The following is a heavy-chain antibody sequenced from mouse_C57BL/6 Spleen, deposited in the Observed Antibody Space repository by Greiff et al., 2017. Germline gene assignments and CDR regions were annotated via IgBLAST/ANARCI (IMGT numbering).Heavy chain of an antibody. V-gene: IGHV1-64*01. J-gene: IGHJ2*01. D-gene: IGHD1-1*01. Sequence: VQLQQPGAELVKPGASVKLSCKASGYTFTSYWMHWVKQRPGQGLEWIGMIHPNSGSTNYNEKFKSKATLTVDKSSSTAYMQLNSLTSEDSAVHYCAREGLSNFFDYWGQGTTLTVSS. CDR2: IHPNSGST. CDR3: AREGLSNFFDY. CDR1: GYTFTSYW.